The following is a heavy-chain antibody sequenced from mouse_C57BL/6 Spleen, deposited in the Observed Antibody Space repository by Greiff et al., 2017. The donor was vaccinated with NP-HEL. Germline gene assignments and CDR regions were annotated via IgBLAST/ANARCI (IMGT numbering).Heavy chain of an antibody. D-gene: IGHD1-1*01. CDR2: IDPNSGGT. J-gene: IGHJ2*01. CDR1: GYTFTSYW. CDR3: ARGPITTVPAFDY. Sequence: VQLQQPGAELVKPGASVKLSCKASGYTFTSYWMHWVKQRPGRGLEWIGRIDPNSGGTKYNEKFKSKATLTVDKPSSTADMQLSSLTSEDSAVYYCARGPITTVPAFDYWGQGTTLTVSS. V-gene: IGHV1-72*01.